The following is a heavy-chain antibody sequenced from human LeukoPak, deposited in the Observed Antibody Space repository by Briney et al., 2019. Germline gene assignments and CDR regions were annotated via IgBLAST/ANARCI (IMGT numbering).Heavy chain of an antibody. CDR1: GFTVSSNH. J-gene: IGHJ4*02. Sequence: GGSLKLSCAASGFTVSSNHISWVRQAPGKGLEWASIILSGGSTYYADSVKGRFTISRDNSKNTLYLQMNSLRAEDTAVYYCAKSPGGDFDWLFQDYFDYWGQGTLVTVSS. V-gene: IGHV3-53*05. CDR2: ILSGGST. D-gene: IGHD3-9*01. CDR3: AKSPGGDFDWLFQDYFDY.